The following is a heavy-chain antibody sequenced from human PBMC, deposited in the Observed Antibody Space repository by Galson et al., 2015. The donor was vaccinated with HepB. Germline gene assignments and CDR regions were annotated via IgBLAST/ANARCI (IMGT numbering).Heavy chain of an antibody. CDR2: IKQDGSEK. Sequence: SLRLSCAGSGFTFSRNWMSWVRQAPGKGLEWVANIKQDGSEKNYVDSVKGRFTISRDNAKNSLYLQMNSLRAEDTAVYYCAGGIVGARTGAFDIWGQGTMVTVSS. J-gene: IGHJ3*02. CDR3: AGGIVGARTGAFDI. D-gene: IGHD1-26*01. CDR1: GFTFSRNW. V-gene: IGHV3-7*03.